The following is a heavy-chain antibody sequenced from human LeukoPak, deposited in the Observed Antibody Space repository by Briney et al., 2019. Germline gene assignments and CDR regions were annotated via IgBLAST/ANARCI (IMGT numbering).Heavy chain of an antibody. CDR3: ARGGGRSWTDYYGMDV. CDR2: ISAYNGNT. V-gene: IGHV1-18*01. J-gene: IGHJ6*02. D-gene: IGHD6-13*01. Sequence: ASVKVSCKASGYSFTSYGISWVRQAPGQGLEWMGWISAYNGNTKYAQKLQGRVTMTTDTSTSTAYMELRSLRSDDTAVYYCARGGGRSWTDYYGMDVWGQGTTVTVSS. CDR1: GYSFTSYG.